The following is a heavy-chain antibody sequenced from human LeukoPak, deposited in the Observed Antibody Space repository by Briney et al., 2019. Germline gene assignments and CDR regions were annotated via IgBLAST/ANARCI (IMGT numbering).Heavy chain of an antibody. D-gene: IGHD1-14*01. CDR3: ARGPRNDP. J-gene: IGHJ5*02. CDR2: VHPDSGNT. V-gene: IGHV1-8*01. Sequence: SVNVSCKTSGYPFSTWEINWVRQAAGQGLEWLGWVHPDSGNTDYAQKFRGRVTMSRDTSTSTAYMELSGLRLDDTAVYFCARGPRNDPWGQGTLVTVSS. CDR1: GYPFSTWE.